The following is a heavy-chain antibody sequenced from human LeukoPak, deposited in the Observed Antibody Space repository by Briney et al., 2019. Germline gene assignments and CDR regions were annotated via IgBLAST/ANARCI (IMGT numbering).Heavy chain of an antibody. J-gene: IGHJ4*02. Sequence: ASVKVSCKASGYTFIGYYMHWVRQAPGQGLEGMGWINPNSGGTNYAQKFQGRVTMTRDTSISTAYMEVRRLRSDDTAMYYCAMVTAIPYFDYWGQGTLVTVSS. CDR1: GYTFIGYY. CDR3: AMVTAIPYFDY. D-gene: IGHD2-21*02. V-gene: IGHV1-2*02. CDR2: INPNSGGT.